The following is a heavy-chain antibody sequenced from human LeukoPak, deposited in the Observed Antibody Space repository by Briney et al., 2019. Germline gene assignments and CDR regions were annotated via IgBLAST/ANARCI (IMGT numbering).Heavy chain of an antibody. V-gene: IGHV3-23*01. D-gene: IGHD2-15*01. CDR1: GFTFSSYG. CDR3: AKDGTPGDY. CDR2: ISGSGGST. Sequence: GGSLRLSCAAPGFTFSSYGMHWVRQAPGKGLEWVSAISGSGGSTYYADSVKGRFTISRDNSKNTLYLQMNSLRAEDTAVYYCAKDGTPGDYWGQGTRVPVSS. J-gene: IGHJ4*02.